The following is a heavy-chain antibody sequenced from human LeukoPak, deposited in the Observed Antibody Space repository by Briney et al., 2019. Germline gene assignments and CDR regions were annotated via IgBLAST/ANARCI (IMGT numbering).Heavy chain of an antibody. CDR2: ISSSGSTI. Sequence: GGSLRLSCAASGFTFSSYEMNWVRQAPGKGLEWVSYISSSGSTIYYADSVKGRFTISRDNAKNSLYLQMNSLRAEDTAVYYCARRPGLVMLNYYYGMDVWGKGTTVTVSS. CDR1: GFTFSSYE. J-gene: IGHJ6*04. CDR3: ARRPGLVMLNYYYGMDV. D-gene: IGHD3/OR15-3a*01. V-gene: IGHV3-48*03.